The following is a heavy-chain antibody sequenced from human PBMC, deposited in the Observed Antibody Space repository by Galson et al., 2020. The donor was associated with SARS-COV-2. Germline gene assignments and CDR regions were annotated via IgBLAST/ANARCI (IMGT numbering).Heavy chain of an antibody. CDR3: ARGGLSYYDSSGYYNDAFDI. J-gene: IGHJ3*02. D-gene: IGHD3-22*01. CDR2: INPNSGGT. CDR1: GYTFTGYY. Sequence: DSVKVSCKASGYTFTGYYMHWVRQAPGQGLEWMGWINPNSGGTNYAQKFQGRVTMTRDTSISTAYMELSRLRSDDTAVYYCARGGLSYYDSSGYYNDAFDIWGQGTMVTVSS. V-gene: IGHV1-2*02.